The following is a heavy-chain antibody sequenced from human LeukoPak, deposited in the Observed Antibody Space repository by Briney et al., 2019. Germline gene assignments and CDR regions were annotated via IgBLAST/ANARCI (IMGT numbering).Heavy chain of an antibody. V-gene: IGHV4-39*07. Sequence: PSETLSLTCTVSGDSISSSSYYWSWIRQPPGKGLEWIGSIYYSGSTYSNPSLKSRVTISVDTSKNQFSLKLSSVTAADTAVYYCARDSLGVVVAAMAFGYWGQGTLVTVSS. CDR1: GDSISSSSYY. J-gene: IGHJ4*02. CDR3: ARDSLGVVVAAMAFGY. D-gene: IGHD2-15*01. CDR2: IYYSGST.